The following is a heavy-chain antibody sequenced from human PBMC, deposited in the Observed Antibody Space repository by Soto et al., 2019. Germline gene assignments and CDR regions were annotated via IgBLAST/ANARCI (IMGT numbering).Heavy chain of an antibody. Sequence: PGGSLRLSCAASGFTFTSYGMHWVRQAPGKGLEWVAIIWYDGSNKYYADSVKGRFTISRDNSKNTLYLQMNSLRAEDTAVYYCARGGNYYYVSGTYWGRYYMDVWGKGTTVTVSS. CDR1: GFTFTSYG. CDR3: ARGGNYYYVSGTYWGRYYMDV. D-gene: IGHD3-10*01. CDR2: IWYDGSNK. V-gene: IGHV3-33*01. J-gene: IGHJ6*03.